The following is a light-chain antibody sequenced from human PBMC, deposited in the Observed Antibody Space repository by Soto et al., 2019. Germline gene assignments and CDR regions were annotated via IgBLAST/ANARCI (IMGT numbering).Light chain of an antibody. CDR1: QSVGSY. J-gene: IGKJ1*01. Sequence: EIVLTQSPATLSLSPGERATLSCRASQSVGSYLAWYQQKPGQAPRLLIYDASNRATGIPARFSGSGSGTDFTLTTSSLEPEDFAVYYCQQRSNWPWTFGQGTKV. CDR2: DAS. V-gene: IGKV3-11*01. CDR3: QQRSNWPWT.